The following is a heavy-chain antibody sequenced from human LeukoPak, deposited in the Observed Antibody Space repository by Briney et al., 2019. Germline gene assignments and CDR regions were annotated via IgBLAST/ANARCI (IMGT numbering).Heavy chain of an antibody. CDR3: ARDPSLGYCSGGSCRRDPFYFDY. CDR2: INAGNGNT. J-gene: IGHJ4*02. D-gene: IGHD2-15*01. CDR1: GYTFTSYA. V-gene: IGHV1-3*01. Sequence: ASVKVSCKASGYTFTSYAMHWVRQAPGQRLEWMGWINAGNGNTKYSQKFQGRVTITRDTSASTAYMELSSLRSEDTAVYYCARDPSLGYCSGGSCRRDPFYFDYWGQGALVTVSS.